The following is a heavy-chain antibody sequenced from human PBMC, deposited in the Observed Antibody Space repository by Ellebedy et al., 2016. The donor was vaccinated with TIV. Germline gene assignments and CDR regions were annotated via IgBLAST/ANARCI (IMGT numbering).Heavy chain of an antibody. V-gene: IGHV4-61*02. CDR3: ARSFYYLGDAFDI. D-gene: IGHD3-10*01. Sequence: SETLSLTXTVSCVSISSGSDDWSWIGQPAGKGLEWIGRIYTSGSTNYNPSLKSRVTMSVDTSKNQFSLKLSSVTAADTAVYYCARSFYYLGDAFDIWGQGTMVTVSS. J-gene: IGHJ3*02. CDR2: IYTSGST. CDR1: CVSISSGSDD.